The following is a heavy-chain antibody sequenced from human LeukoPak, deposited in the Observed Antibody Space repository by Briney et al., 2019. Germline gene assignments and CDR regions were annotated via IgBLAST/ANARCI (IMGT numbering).Heavy chain of an antibody. CDR1: GGSISSYY. CDR3: ARSPIYDSSGYTHRGLFDY. Sequence: PSETLSLTCTVSGGSISSYYWSWIRQPPAKGLECIGYIYYSGSTNYNPSLKSRVTISVDTSKNQFSLKLSSVTAADTAVYYCARSPIYDSSGYTHRGLFDYWGQGTLVTVSS. J-gene: IGHJ4*02. CDR2: IYYSGST. V-gene: IGHV4-59*01. D-gene: IGHD3-22*01.